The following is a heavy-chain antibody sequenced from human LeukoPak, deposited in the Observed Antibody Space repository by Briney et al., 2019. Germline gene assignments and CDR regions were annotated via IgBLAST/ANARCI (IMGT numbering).Heavy chain of an antibody. Sequence: PSETLSLTCTVSGGSISSSSYYWGWIRQPPGKGLEWIGSIYYSGSTYYNPSLKSRVTISVDTSKNQFSLKLSSVTAADTAVYYCAREYYFDSTGYLYWGQGILVTVSS. D-gene: IGHD3-22*01. CDR3: AREYYFDSTGYLY. J-gene: IGHJ4*02. CDR2: IYYSGST. V-gene: IGHV4-39*02. CDR1: GGSISSSSYY.